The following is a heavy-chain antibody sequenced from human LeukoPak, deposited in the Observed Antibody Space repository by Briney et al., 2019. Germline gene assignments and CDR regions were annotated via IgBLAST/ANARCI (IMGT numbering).Heavy chain of an antibody. CDR3: ARGGVLLWFGELSADYYYGMDV. CDR2: MNPNSGNT. D-gene: IGHD3-10*01. Sequence: ASVKVSCKASGYTFTSYDINWVRQATGQGLEWMGWMNPNSGNTGYAQKFQSRVTMTRNTSISTAYMELSSLRSEDTAVYYCARGGVLLWFGELSADYYYGMDVWGQGTTVTVSS. V-gene: IGHV1-8*01. CDR1: GYTFTSYD. J-gene: IGHJ6*02.